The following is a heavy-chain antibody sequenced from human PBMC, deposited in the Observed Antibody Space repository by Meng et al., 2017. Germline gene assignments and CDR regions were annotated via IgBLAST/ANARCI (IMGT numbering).Heavy chain of an antibody. CDR3: AKDATIFGVVIMRGAFDI. V-gene: IGHV3-9*01. CDR2: ISWNSGSI. CDR1: GFTFDDYA. D-gene: IGHD3-3*01. J-gene: IGHJ3*02. Sequence: SLKISCAASGFTFDDYAMHWVRQAPGKGLEWVSGISWNSGSIGYADSVKGRFTISRDNAKNSLYLQMNGLRAEDTALYYCAKDATIFGVVIMRGAFDIWGQGTMVTVSS.